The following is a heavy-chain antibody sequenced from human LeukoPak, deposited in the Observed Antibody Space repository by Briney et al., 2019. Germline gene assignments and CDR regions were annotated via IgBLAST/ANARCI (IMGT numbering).Heavy chain of an antibody. CDR2: INHNGTT. V-gene: IGHV4-34*01. CDR1: GGSFSGYY. Sequence: NTSETLSLTCAVYGGSFSGYYWSWIRQSPGKGLEWIGEINHNGTTRYNKPLKSRVTISIDTSKNQFSLKLSAVTAADTAVYYCARFGDCSDGLCFYYLDPWGQGTLVTVSS. J-gene: IGHJ5*02. CDR3: ARFGDCSDGLCFYYLDP. D-gene: IGHD2-15*01.